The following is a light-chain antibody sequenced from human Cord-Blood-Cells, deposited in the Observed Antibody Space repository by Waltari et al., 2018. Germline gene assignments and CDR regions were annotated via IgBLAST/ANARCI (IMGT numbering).Light chain of an antibody. Sequence: DIQMTQSPSSLSASVGDRVIITGRASQSISSYLNWYQQKPGKAPKLLIYAASSLQSGVPSRFSGSGSGTDFTLTISSLQPEDFATYYCQQSYSTPTFGQGTKVEIK. CDR1: QSISSY. J-gene: IGKJ1*01. CDR3: QQSYSTPT. CDR2: AAS. V-gene: IGKV1-39*01.